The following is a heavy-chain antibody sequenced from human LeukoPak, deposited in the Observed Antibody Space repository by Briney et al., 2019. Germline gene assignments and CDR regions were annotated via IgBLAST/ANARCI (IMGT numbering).Heavy chain of an antibody. D-gene: IGHD6-6*01. J-gene: IGHJ3*02. CDR2: INRYGDRT. CDR1: GFSFSSYV. CDR3: STSIAARMSAFYI. V-gene: IGHV3-64*01. Sequence: PGGSLRLSRAASGFSFSSYVIHWVRQAPGKGLEFVSAINRYGDRTYYANSVKGRFTISRDDFQKTVYLQMGSLRDAGMGVYLFSTSIAARMSAFYIWGQGTMVTVSS.